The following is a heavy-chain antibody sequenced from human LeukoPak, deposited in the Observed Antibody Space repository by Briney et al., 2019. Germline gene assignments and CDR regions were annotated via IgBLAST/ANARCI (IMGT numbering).Heavy chain of an antibody. CDR2: IRQDDSEK. D-gene: IGHD4-23*01. CDR3: ATDRKVGTWDPRFNY. Sequence: GGSLRLSCSASGFTFSDYWMIWVRQAPGKGLEWVANIRQDDSEKNYVESVKGRFTISRDNAKFSLYLQMSSLRAEDTAVYYCATDRKVGTWDPRFNYWGQGTLVTVSS. V-gene: IGHV3-7*01. CDR1: GFTFSDYW. J-gene: IGHJ4*02.